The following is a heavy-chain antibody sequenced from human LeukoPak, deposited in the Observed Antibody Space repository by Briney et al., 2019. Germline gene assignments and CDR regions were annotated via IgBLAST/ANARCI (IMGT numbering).Heavy chain of an antibody. Sequence: GGSLRLSCAASGFTFSSSVMSWIRQAPGKGLEWVSAIGDSGGGTHYADSVKGRFTISRDISKNTLYLQMNSLRAEDTAVYYCATNTYFDYWGQGTLVTVSS. V-gene: IGHV3-23*01. D-gene: IGHD4/OR15-4a*01. CDR3: ATNTYFDY. CDR2: IGDSGGGT. CDR1: GFTFSSSV. J-gene: IGHJ4*02.